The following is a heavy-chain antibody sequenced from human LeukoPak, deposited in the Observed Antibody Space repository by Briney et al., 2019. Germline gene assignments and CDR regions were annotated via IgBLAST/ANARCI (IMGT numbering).Heavy chain of an antibody. J-gene: IGHJ4*02. Sequence: QPGGSPRLSCAASGFTFSNYAMSWVRQAPGKGLEWVSAISNSGGSTYYADSVKGRFAISRDNSKNSLYLQMNSLRAEDTAVYYCAKGLRYCSGGTCYKDNFWGQGTLVTVSS. CDR2: ISNSGGST. CDR1: GFTFSNYA. CDR3: AKGLRYCSGGTCYKDNF. D-gene: IGHD2-15*01. V-gene: IGHV3-23*01.